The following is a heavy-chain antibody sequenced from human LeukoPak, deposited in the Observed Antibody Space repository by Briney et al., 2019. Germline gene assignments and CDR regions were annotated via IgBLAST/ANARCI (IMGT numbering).Heavy chain of an antibody. CDR3: ARDAFDHYDSSAYYCDAFDM. V-gene: IGHV1-2*02. D-gene: IGHD3-22*01. CDR1: GYTFAAHY. Sequence: GASVKVSCKAFGYTFAAHYVHWVRQAPGQGLEYMGWISPHNGVTMYAHNFQGRVTMTKDTSITTVYMELSRLRSDDTAVYYCARDAFDHYDSSAYYCDAFDMWGQGTMVTVSS. CDR2: ISPHNGVT. J-gene: IGHJ3*02.